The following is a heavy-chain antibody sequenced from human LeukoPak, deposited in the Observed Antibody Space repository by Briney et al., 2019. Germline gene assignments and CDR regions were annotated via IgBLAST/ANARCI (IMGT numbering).Heavy chain of an antibody. CDR3: ARGVVVVITTEDAFDI. V-gene: IGHV4-34*01. CDR2: INHSGST. D-gene: IGHD3-22*01. CDR1: GGSFSGYY. Sequence: SETLSLTCAVYGGSFSGYYWSWIRQPPGKGLEWIGEINHSGSTNYNPSLKSRVTISVDTSKNQFSLKLSSVTAADTAVYYCARGVVVVITTEDAFDIWGQGTMVTVSS. J-gene: IGHJ3*02.